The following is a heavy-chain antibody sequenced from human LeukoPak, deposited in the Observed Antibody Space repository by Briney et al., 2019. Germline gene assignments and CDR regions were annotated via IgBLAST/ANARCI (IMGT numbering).Heavy chain of an antibody. D-gene: IGHD1-1*01. J-gene: IGHJ4*02. CDR3: ARETRKTGTLYGSVGGAFDY. V-gene: IGHV3-48*03. Sequence: GGSLRLSCAASGFTFSSYEMNWVRQAPGKGLEWVSYISSSGSTIYYADSVKGRFTISRDNDKNSLYLQMNSLRAEDTAVYYCARETRKTGTLYGSVGGAFDYWGQGTLVTVSS. CDR1: GFTFSSYE. CDR2: ISSSGSTI.